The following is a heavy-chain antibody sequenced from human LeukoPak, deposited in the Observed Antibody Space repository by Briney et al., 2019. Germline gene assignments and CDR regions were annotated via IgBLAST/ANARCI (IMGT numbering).Heavy chain of an antibody. D-gene: IGHD5-18*01. CDR3: ARSRSGYSYDHAAFEI. Sequence: SETLSLTCTVSGGSISTYYWSWVRQPPGKGLEWIAYIDYRGSTTYNPSLRSRVTISVDTSRNQFSLKLSSVTAADTAVYYCARSRSGYSYDHAAFEIWGQGTVVTVSS. CDR2: IDYRGST. V-gene: IGHV4-59*01. J-gene: IGHJ3*02. CDR1: GGSISTYY.